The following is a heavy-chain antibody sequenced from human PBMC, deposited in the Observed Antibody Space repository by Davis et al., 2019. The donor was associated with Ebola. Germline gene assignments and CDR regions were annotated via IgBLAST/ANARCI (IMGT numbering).Heavy chain of an antibody. D-gene: IGHD3/OR15-3a*01. CDR2: IHTDGSNT. CDR1: GFTFSSYL. J-gene: IGHJ6*02. V-gene: IGHV3-74*01. CDR3: ASGDGRGRSYDMDV. Sequence: GESLKISCAASGFTFSSYLMHWVRQVPGKGLVWVSRIHTDGSNTAYADSVKGRFTISRDNAKNALYLQMNSLRAEDTALYYCASGDGRGRSYDMDVWGQGTTVTVSS.